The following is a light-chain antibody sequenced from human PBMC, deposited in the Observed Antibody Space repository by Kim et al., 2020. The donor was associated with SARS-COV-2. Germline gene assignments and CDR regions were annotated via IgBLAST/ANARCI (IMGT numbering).Light chain of an antibody. Sequence: SYELTQPPSVSASPGQTASITCSGDKLGDKYACWYQQKPGQSPVVVIYGDNKRPSGIPERFSGSNSGNTATLNISGTQAMDEADYYCQAWVSSTVVFGGGTQLTVL. CDR3: QAWVSSTVV. CDR2: GDN. CDR1: KLGDKY. V-gene: IGLV3-1*01. J-gene: IGLJ2*01.